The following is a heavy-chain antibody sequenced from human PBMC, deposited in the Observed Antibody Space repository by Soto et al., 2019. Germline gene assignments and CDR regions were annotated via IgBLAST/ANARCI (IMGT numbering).Heavy chain of an antibody. CDR1: GYTFTTYG. CDR3: ASLWSGYRALDY. CDR2: ISGYNGNT. V-gene: IGHV1-18*01. Sequence: ASVKVSCKASGYTFTTYGIDWVRQAPGQGLEWMGWISGYNGNTNYAQKLQGRVTMTSDTSTNTAYMELSRLRSDDTAVYYCASLWSGYRALDYWGQGTLVTVSS. J-gene: IGHJ4*02. D-gene: IGHD3-3*01.